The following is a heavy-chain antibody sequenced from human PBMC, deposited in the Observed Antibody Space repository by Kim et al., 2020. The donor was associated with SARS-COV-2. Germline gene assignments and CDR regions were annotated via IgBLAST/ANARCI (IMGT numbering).Heavy chain of an antibody. CDR3: ARHDWFDP. J-gene: IGHJ5*02. Sequence: GGSLRLSCAASGFTVSADHMSWVRQAPGKGLEWVSLLFSHRTTFYADSVKGRFTISRDDSRNTLYLEMSSLRPEDTAAYYCARHDWFDPWGHGTQVTVSS. CDR2: LFSHRTT. CDR1: GFTVSADH. V-gene: IGHV3-53*01.